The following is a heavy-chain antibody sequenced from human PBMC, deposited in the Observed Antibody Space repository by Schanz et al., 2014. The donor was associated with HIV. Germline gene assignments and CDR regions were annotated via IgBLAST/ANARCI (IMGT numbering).Heavy chain of an antibody. Sequence: EVQVVESGGGLVQPGGSLRLSCTTSGFIFSDHFMGWVRQAPVKLLCFFARRRVKSDSYATEYAASVTGRFTISRDDSKNSVYLQMNSLNIEDTAVYYCRGYRFYYGVDFWGQGTTVTVS. CDR2: RRVKSDSYAT. V-gene: IGHV3-72*01. D-gene: IGHD5-18*01. CDR1: GFIFSDHF. J-gene: IGHJ6*02. CDR3: RGYRFYYGVDF.